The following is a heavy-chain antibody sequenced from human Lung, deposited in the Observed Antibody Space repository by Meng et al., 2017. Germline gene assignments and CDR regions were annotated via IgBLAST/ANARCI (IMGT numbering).Heavy chain of an antibody. V-gene: IGHV4-34*01. J-gene: IGHJ4*02. CDR2: INHSGST. CDR1: GGSFSHYY. CDR3: ARGPTTMAHDFDY. D-gene: IGHD4-11*01. Sequence: QVQPTEWGAGLMKPSETLSLTCVVAGGSFSHYYLSWVRQPPGKGLEWIGGINHSGSTNYNPSLESRATITVDTSQNSLSLKLSSVTAADSAVYYCARGPTTMAHDFDYWGQGTLVTVSS.